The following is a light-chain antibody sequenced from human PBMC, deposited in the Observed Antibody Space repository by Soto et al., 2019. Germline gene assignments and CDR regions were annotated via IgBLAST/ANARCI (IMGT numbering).Light chain of an antibody. Sequence: QSALTQPASVSGSPGQSITISCTGTNSDLGGYNFVSWYQHHPGKAPKLMIFEVSNRPSGVSDRFSGSKSGNTASLTISGLQAEDEADYYCSSYTSSSHVLFGGGTKVTVL. CDR2: EVS. CDR1: NSDLGGYNF. V-gene: IGLV2-14*01. CDR3: SSYTSSSHVL. J-gene: IGLJ2*01.